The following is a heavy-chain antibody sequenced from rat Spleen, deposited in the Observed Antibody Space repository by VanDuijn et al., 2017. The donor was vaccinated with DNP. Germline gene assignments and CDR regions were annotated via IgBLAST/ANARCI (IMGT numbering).Heavy chain of an antibody. J-gene: IGHJ3*01. Sequence: EVQLVESGGGLVQPGRSLKLSCAASGFTFSSYWMYWIRQAPGRGLEWLGEINEHSTIMNYIPFLRDKISFSRDNAQNTLYLQMSELGSEDTGIYYCVTRGDPYDNWFAYWGRGTLVTVSS. D-gene: IGHD4-2*01. CDR3: VTRGDPYDNWFAY. CDR2: INEHSTIM. V-gene: IGHV4-2*01. CDR1: GFTFSSYW.